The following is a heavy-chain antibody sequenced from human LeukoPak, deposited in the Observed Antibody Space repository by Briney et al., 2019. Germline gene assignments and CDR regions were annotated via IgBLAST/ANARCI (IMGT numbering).Heavy chain of an antibody. D-gene: IGHD3-3*01. CDR1: GGSFSDYY. V-gene: IGHV4-34*01. CDR3: ARQAQDFWSGYSPYYYYYMDV. CDR2: INHSGTT. Sequence: SETLSLTCAVYGGSFSDYYWSWIRQPPGKGLEWIGEINHSGTTDYNPSLKSRVTTSVDTSKNQFSLKLSSVTAADTAVYYCARQAQDFWSGYSPYYYYYMDVWGKGTTVTVS. J-gene: IGHJ6*03.